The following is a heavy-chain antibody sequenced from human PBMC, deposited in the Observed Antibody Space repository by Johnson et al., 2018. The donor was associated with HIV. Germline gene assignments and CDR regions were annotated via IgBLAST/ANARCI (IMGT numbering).Heavy chain of an antibody. D-gene: IGHD3-16*01. Sequence: EVLLLESGGGLVQPGGSPRLSCGATPFTFSSYAMSRVRQAPVKGLDWVSVISFSGGKGRFSISRDNSKNTLYLQMGSLRAEDMAVYYCARAGLTYTLDAFDIWGQGTLVTVSS. V-gene: IGHV3-23*01. J-gene: IGHJ3*02. CDR1: PFTFSSYA. CDR3: ARAGLTYTLDAFDI. CDR2: ISFSGG.